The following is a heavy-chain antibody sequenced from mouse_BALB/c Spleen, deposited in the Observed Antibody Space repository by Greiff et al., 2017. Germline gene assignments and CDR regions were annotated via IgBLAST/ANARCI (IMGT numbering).Heavy chain of an antibody. V-gene: IGHV5-6-5*01. CDR1: GFTFSSYA. D-gene: IGHD1-1*01. Sequence: EVKLMESGGGLVKPGGSLKLSCAASGFTFSSYAMSWVRQTPEKRLEWVASISSGGSTYYPDSVKGRFTISRDNARNILYLQMSSLRSEDTAMYYCARDGSLDYWGQGTTLTVSS. CDR3: ARDGSLDY. CDR2: ISSGGST. J-gene: IGHJ2*01.